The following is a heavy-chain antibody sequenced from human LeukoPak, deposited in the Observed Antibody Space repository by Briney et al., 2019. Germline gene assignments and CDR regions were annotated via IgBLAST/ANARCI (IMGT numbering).Heavy chain of an antibody. CDR1: GFTFSSYA. J-gene: IGHJ4*02. D-gene: IGHD6-19*01. Sequence: PGGSLRLSCAASGFTFSSYAMSWVRQAPGKGLEWVSAISGSGGSTYYADSVKGRFTISRDNSKNTLYLQMNSLRAEDTAVYYCAKDFDGGAVAGLKPRFFDYWGQGTLVTVSS. CDR2: ISGSGGST. CDR3: AKDFDGGAVAGLKPRFFDY. V-gene: IGHV3-23*01.